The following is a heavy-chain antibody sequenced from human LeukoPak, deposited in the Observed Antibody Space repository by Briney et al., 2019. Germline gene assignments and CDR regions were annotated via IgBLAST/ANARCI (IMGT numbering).Heavy chain of an antibody. Sequence: PGGSLRLSCAASGFTFSSYGMHWVRQAPGKGLEWVAVISYDGSNKYYADSVKGRFTISRDNSKNTLYLQMNSLRAEDTAVCYCAKDYYDSSGSYYWGQGTLVTVSS. CDR2: ISYDGSNK. J-gene: IGHJ4*02. D-gene: IGHD3-22*01. V-gene: IGHV3-30*18. CDR1: GFTFSSYG. CDR3: AKDYYDSSGSYY.